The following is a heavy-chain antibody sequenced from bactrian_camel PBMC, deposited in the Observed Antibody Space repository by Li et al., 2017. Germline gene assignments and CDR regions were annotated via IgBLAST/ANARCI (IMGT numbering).Heavy chain of an antibody. V-gene: IGHV3S1*01. CDR1: RVTYSGYC. D-gene: IGHD2*01. Sequence: HVQLVESGGGSVEAGGSLKLTCTASRVTYSGYCFGWFRQAAGQGREGVATIDTSGSTSYSASVKGRSTISQDNAKNTVYLQMNSLEPEDTAMYYCAARGPYCYTKLSVRDFTYWGQGTQVTVS. J-gene: IGHJ6*01. CDR3: AARGPYCYTKLSVRDFTY. CDR2: IDTSGST.